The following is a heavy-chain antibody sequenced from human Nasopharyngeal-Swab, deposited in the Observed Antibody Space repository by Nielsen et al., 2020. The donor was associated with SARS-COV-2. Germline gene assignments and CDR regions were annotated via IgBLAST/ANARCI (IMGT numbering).Heavy chain of an antibody. J-gene: IGHJ6*02. Sequence: ASVKVSCKASGYSFSAYYIHWVRQAPGQGLEWMGRINPNSGGTDYAQKFQGRVTMTRDTSIRTAYMDLSSLRSDDTAMYYCARDGTSRGVASRPGLHYYPMDVWGQGTTVTVSS. CDR1: GYSFSAYY. CDR3: ARDGTSRGVASRPGLHYYPMDV. V-gene: IGHV1-2*06. CDR2: INPNSGGT. D-gene: IGHD6-6*01.